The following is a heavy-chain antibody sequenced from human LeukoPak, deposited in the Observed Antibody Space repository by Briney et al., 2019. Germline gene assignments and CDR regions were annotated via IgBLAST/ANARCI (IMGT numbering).Heavy chain of an antibody. J-gene: IGHJ4*02. Sequence: ASVTVSCKASGYTFIDHHMHWVRQAPGQGLEWMGKITPSDGSTTYAQKFQDRVTMTRDTSTSTVYMELNSLSSEDTAVYYCARDTYGSDYWGQGTLVTVSS. CDR2: ITPSDGST. V-gene: IGHV1-46*01. CDR3: ARDTYGSDY. D-gene: IGHD3-10*01. CDR1: GYTFIDHH.